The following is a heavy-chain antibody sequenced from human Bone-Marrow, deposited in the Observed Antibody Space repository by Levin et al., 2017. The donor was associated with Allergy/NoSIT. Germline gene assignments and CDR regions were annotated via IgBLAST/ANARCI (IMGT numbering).Heavy chain of an antibody. D-gene: IGHD3-22*01. CDR1: GGSISSGGYY. CDR2: IYYSGST. V-gene: IGHV4-31*03. J-gene: IGHJ3*02. Sequence: SETLSLTCTVSGGSISSGGYYWSWIRQHPGKGLEWIGYIYYSGSTYYNPSLKSRVTISVDTSKNQFSLKLSSVTAADTAGYYCARVFYDSSGYYADDAFDIWGQGTMVTVSS. CDR3: ARVFYDSSGYYADDAFDI.